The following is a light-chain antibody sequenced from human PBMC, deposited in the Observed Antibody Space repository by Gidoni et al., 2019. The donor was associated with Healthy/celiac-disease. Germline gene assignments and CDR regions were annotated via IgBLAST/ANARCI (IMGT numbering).Light chain of an antibody. CDR3: QQYGSSTGFT. Sequence: EIVLTQSPGPLSLSPGERATLSCRASQSVSSSYLAWYQQKPGQAPRLLIYGASSRATGIPDRFSGSGSGTDFTLTISRLEPEDFAVYYCQQYGSSTGFTFXPXTKVDIK. CDR2: GAS. CDR1: QSVSSSY. J-gene: IGKJ3*01. V-gene: IGKV3-20*01.